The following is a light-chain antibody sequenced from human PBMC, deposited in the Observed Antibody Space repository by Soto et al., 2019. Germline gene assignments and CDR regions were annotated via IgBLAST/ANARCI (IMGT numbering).Light chain of an antibody. Sequence: DIQMTQSPSSLSASIGDRVTITCRASQGINNFLAWYQQKPGEPPKLLLYAASILRSGVPSRFSGSGSETDFTLTISSLKPEDVGTYYCQKYNSPPRTFGQGTRV. CDR2: AAS. CDR3: QKYNSPPRT. V-gene: IGKV1-27*01. J-gene: IGKJ1*01. CDR1: QGINNF.